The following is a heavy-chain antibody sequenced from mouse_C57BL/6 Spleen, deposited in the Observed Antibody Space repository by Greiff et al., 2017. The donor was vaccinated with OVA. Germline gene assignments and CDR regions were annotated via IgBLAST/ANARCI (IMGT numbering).Heavy chain of an antibody. CDR3: TKRARLRGFAY. Sequence: EVQLVESGPGLVKPSQSLSLTCSVTGYSITSGYYWNWIRQFPGNKLEWMGYISYDGSNNYNPSLKNRISITRDTSKDQFFLKLNSVTTEETAADYCTKRARLRGFAYWGQGTLVTVSA. D-gene: IGHD1-1*01. CDR1: GYSITSGYY. J-gene: IGHJ3*01. CDR2: ISYDGSN. V-gene: IGHV3-6*01.